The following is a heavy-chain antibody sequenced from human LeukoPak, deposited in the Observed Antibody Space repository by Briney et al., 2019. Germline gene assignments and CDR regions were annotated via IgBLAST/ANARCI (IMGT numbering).Heavy chain of an antibody. D-gene: IGHD6-13*01. CDR2: IDPSDSNT. CDR1: GYKFPNYC. J-gene: IGHJ4*02. Sequence: GGSLRLSCEGSGYKFPNYCMSCVRHMPGKGLEWMGRIDPSDSNTNYSPSFEGHVTISADKSISTAYLHWSSLNASDTAMYYCWRPAGSSSCDFLYWGQGTLVTVSS. CDR3: WRPAGSSSCDFLY. V-gene: IGHV5-10-1*01.